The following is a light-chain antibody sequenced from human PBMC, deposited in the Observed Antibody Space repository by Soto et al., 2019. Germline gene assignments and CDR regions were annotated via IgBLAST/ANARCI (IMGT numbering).Light chain of an antibody. Sequence: ESVLTQSLGTLSLYPGERATLSCRASQSVSSYLAWYQQKPGQAPRLLIYDASNRATGIPARSSGSGSGTDFTLTISSLEPEDFAVYYCQQRSNWPPITFGQGTRLEIK. CDR3: QQRSNWPPIT. CDR2: DAS. J-gene: IGKJ5*01. V-gene: IGKV3-11*01. CDR1: QSVSSY.